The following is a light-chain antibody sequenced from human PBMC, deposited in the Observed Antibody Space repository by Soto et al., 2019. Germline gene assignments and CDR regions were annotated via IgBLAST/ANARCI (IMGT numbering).Light chain of an antibody. Sequence: EIVMTQSPATLSVSPGERATLSCRASQSVSSNLAWYQQKPGQAPRLLIYGASTRATGIPARFSGSGSGTEFTLTISSLQYEDFAVYYCQQYNNWPNTFGQGTKLEIK. J-gene: IGKJ2*01. CDR2: GAS. V-gene: IGKV3-15*01. CDR1: QSVSSN. CDR3: QQYNNWPNT.